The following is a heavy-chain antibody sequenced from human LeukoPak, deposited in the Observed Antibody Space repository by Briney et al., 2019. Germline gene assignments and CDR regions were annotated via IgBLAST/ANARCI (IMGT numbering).Heavy chain of an antibody. D-gene: IGHD3-10*01. CDR3: ARAKEAVVRGLRYYYYMDV. V-gene: IGHV3-7*03. J-gene: IGHJ6*03. CDR1: GFTISGYW. Sequence: PGGSLRLSCAASGFTISGYWMSWVRQAPGKGPEWVANIRQDGGEFYYADSVKGRFTISRDNAKNSLYLQMNSLRAEDTALYHCARAKEAVVRGLRYYYYMDVWGKGTTVTISS. CDR2: IRQDGGEF.